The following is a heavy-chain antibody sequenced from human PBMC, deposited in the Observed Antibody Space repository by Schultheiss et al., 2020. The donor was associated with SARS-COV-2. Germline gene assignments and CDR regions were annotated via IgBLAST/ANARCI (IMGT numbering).Heavy chain of an antibody. Sequence: GGSLRLSCTASGFTFDDYAMHWVRQAPGKGLEWVSGISWNSGSVGYADSAKGRFTISRDNAKNTLYLQMNSLRAEDTAVYYCAYSRPLEASPNWFDPWGQGTLVTVSS. CDR3: AYSRPLEASPNWFDP. J-gene: IGHJ5*02. CDR1: GFTFDDYA. D-gene: IGHD6-13*01. V-gene: IGHV3-9*01. CDR2: ISWNSGSV.